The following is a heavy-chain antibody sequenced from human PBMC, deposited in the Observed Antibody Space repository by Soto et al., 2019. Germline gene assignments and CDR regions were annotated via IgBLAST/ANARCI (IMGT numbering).Heavy chain of an antibody. Sequence: SETLSLTCTVSGGSISSSSYYWGWIRQPPGKGLEWIGSIYYSGSTYYNPSLKSRVTISVATSKNQFSLKLSSVTAADTAVYYCARHHAPYVNYWFDPWGQGTLVTVSS. V-gene: IGHV4-39*01. J-gene: IGHJ5*02. CDR1: GGSISSSSYY. CDR2: IYYSGST. D-gene: IGHD3-16*01. CDR3: ARHHAPYVNYWFDP.